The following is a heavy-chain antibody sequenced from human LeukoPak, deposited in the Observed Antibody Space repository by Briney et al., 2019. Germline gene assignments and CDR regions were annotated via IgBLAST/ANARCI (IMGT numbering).Heavy chain of an antibody. D-gene: IGHD3-10*01. CDR3: ARRVDYYGSGSQNWFDP. J-gene: IGHJ5*02. Sequence: PSETLTLTCTVSGGSISSSSYYWGWIRQPPGKGLEWIGSIYYSGSTYYNPSLKSRVTISVDTSKNQFSLKLSSVNAADTAVYYCARRVDYYGSGSQNWFDPWGQGTLVTVSS. CDR1: GGSISSSSYY. CDR2: IYYSGST. V-gene: IGHV4-39*01.